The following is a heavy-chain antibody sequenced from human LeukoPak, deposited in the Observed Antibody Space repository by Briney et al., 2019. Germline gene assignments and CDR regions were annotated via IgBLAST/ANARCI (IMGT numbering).Heavy chain of an antibody. D-gene: IGHD3-3*01. CDR2: ISNDGSRK. CDR1: GFTFSRHG. CDR3: ARDRAWNYFDY. V-gene: IGHV3-30*03. Sequence: GSLKLSCAPSGFTFSRHGMHWVRQAPGKGLEWVAIISNDGSRKYYAHSVEGRFTISRDNSKNTLYLQMDSLRAEDTAVYYCARDRAWNYFDYWGQGTLVTVSS. J-gene: IGHJ4*02.